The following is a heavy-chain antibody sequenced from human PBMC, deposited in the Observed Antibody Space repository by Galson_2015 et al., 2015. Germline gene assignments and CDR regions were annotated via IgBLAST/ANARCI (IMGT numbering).Heavy chain of an antibody. V-gene: IGHV3/OR16-10*01. D-gene: IGHD3-3*01. CDR3: ARGWSGMVNAGFDY. Sequence: SLRLSCAASGFAFSSYDMHWVRQPTGKGLEWVSAITTTGDTYYPGDTYYPGSVKGRFTISRDNAKNSLYLQMNSLRAGDTAVYYCARGWSGMVNAGFDYWGQGTLVTVSS. J-gene: IGHJ4*02. CDR2: ITTTGDTYYPG. CDR1: GFAFSSYD.